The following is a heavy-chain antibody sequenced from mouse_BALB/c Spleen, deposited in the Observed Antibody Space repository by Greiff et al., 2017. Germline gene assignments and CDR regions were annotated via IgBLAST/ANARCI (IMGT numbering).Heavy chain of an antibody. V-gene: IGHV14-4*02. CDR2: IDPENGDT. CDR3: NARRGYAMDY. CDR1: GFNIKDYY. J-gene: IGHJ4*01. Sequence: EVQLQQSGAELVRSGASVKLSCTASGFNIKDYYMHWVKQRPEQGLEWIGWIDPENGDTEYAPKFQGKATMTADTSSNTAYLQLSSLTSEDTAVYYCNARRGYAMDYWGQGTSVTVSS.